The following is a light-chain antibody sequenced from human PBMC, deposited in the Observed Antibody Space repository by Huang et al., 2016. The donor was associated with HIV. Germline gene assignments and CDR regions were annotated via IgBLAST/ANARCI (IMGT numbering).Light chain of an antibody. CDR1: EGIGNY. V-gene: IGKV1-9*01. Sequence: IPLTQSPSSLSASVGDRVSITCRASEGIGNYLAWYQQKPGKAPNLLVYGASTLQNGVPSRFSGTGSGTHFTLTISSLQPEDFATYYCQQLSTYPRTFGQGTKVEIK. CDR3: QQLSTYPRT. J-gene: IGKJ1*01. CDR2: GAS.